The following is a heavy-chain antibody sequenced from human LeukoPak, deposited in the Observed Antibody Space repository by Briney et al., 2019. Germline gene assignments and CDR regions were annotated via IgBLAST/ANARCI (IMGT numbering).Heavy chain of an antibody. J-gene: IGHJ4*02. Sequence: PGGSLTLSCITSGFAFSNYWMYWVRQAPGKGLEWVSRIKSDGSGITYSDAVEGRFTISRDNFKNTLYLQMNSLRDEDTAVYYCVRGQTIDYWGQGILVTVSS. CDR1: GFAFSNYW. D-gene: IGHD3-3*01. CDR2: IKSDGSGI. V-gene: IGHV3-74*03. CDR3: VRGQTIDY.